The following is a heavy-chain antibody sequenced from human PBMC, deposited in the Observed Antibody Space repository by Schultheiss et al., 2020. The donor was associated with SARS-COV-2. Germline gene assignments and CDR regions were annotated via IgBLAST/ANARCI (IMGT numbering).Heavy chain of an antibody. Sequence: SETLSLTCTVSGGSISSYYWSWIRQPPGKGLEWIGEINHSGSTNYNPSLKSRVTISVDTSKNQFSLKLSSVTAADTAVYYCARASGIVGAFDYWGQGTLVTVSS. CDR2: INHSGST. J-gene: IGHJ4*02. V-gene: IGHV4-34*01. CDR3: ARASGIVGAFDY. CDR1: GGSISSYY. D-gene: IGHD1-26*01.